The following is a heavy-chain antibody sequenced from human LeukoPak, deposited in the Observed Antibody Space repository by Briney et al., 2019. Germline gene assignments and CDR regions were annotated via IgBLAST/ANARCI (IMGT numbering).Heavy chain of an antibody. J-gene: IGHJ4*01. Sequence: ASVKVSCKASGYPFSTYWLHWVRQAPGQGLEWMGFVNPNDGARIYAQKFQGRITMTRDTSTNTVFMELSSLRSEDTAAYYCARGLYYYDRSTYDDFDYWGQEPWSPSPQ. D-gene: IGHD3-22*01. CDR3: ARGLYYYDRSTYDDFDY. CDR1: GYPFSTYW. CDR2: VNPNDGAR. V-gene: IGHV1-46*01.